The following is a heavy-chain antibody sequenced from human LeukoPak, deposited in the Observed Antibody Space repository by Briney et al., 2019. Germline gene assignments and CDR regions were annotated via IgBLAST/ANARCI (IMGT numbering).Heavy chain of an antibody. Sequence: GGSLRLSCAASGFAFSAYWMHWVRQAPGKGLEWVSRINEDATTITYADSVKGRFIISRDNSMKSLYLQMNNLRAEDTAVYYCVRDLILVWTPGDDFDFWGQGTLVIVSS. J-gene: IGHJ4*02. CDR3: VRDLILVWTPGDDFDF. CDR2: INEDATTI. D-gene: IGHD3-16*01. CDR1: GFAFSAYW. V-gene: IGHV3-74*01.